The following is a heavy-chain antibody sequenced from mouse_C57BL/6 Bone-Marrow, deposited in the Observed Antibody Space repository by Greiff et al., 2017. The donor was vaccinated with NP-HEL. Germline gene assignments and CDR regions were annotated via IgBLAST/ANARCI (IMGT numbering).Heavy chain of an antibody. CDR1: GYTFTSYG. Sequence: VHLQQSGAELVRPGASVKLSCKASGYTFTSYGIRWVKQRTGQGLEWIGEIYPRSGSTYYNEKFKGKATLTADKSSSTAYMQLSSLTSEDSAVYFCARSSAAVVACWFAYWGQGTTVTVSA. CDR3: ARSSAAVVACWFAY. J-gene: IGHJ3*01. V-gene: IGHV1-81*01. D-gene: IGHD1-1*01. CDR2: IYPRSGST.